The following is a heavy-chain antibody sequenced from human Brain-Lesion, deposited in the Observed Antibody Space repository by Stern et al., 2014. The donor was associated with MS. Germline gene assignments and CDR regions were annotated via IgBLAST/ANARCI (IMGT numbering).Heavy chain of an antibody. Sequence: QLQLQELGPGLVKPSGTLSLTCAVSGGSISSSNWWSWVRQSPGKGLEWIGESDHSGSTIYNPSLQSRVTVSVEKSKNRFSLNLRSVPAADTAVYFCARFPASRPHVFDSWGQGTLVTVSS. J-gene: IGHJ4*02. CDR1: GGSISSSNW. CDR2: SDHSGST. D-gene: IGHD6-13*01. CDR3: ARFPASRPHVFDS. V-gene: IGHV4-4*02.